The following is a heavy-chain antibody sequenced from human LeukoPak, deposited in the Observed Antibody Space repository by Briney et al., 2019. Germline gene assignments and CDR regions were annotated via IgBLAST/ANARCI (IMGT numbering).Heavy chain of an antibody. CDR3: AKAIYYYDSSGYHDAFDI. CDR2: ISGSGGST. V-gene: IGHV3-23*01. J-gene: IGHJ3*02. D-gene: IGHD3-22*01. Sequence: SGGSLRLSCAASGFTFSSYAMSWVRQAPGKGLEWVSAISGSGGSTYYADSVKGRFTISRDNSKNTLYLQMNSLRAEDTAVYYCAKAIYYYDSSGYHDAFDIWGRGTMVTVSS. CDR1: GFTFSSYA.